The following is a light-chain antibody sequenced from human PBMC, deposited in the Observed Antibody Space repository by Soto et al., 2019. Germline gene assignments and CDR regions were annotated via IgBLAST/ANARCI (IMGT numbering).Light chain of an antibody. V-gene: IGLV1-51*01. CDR3: GAWDSRLSAGG. J-gene: IGLJ3*02. CDR1: SSNIGNNY. Sequence: QSVLTQPPSVSAAPGQKVTISCFGSSSNIGNNYVAWYQQLPGTAPKLLIYDNSKRPAGIPDRFSGSRSGTSATLGITGLETGDEADYYCGAWDSRLSAGGFGGGTKLTVL. CDR2: DNS.